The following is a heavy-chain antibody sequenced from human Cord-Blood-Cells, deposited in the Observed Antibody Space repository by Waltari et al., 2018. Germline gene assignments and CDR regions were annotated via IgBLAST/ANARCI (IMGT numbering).Heavy chain of an antibody. Sequence: QVQLQESGPGLVKPSETLSLTCTVSGGSISSYYWSWIRQPPGKGLEWIGYIYYSGSTNYNPSLKSRVTISVDTSKNQFSLKLSSVTAADTAVYYCASGSYCSSTSCYYYYYYYMDVWGKGTTVTVSS. CDR2: IYYSGST. J-gene: IGHJ6*03. CDR1: GGSISSYY. V-gene: IGHV4-59*01. CDR3: ASGSYCSSTSCYYYYYYYMDV. D-gene: IGHD2-2*01.